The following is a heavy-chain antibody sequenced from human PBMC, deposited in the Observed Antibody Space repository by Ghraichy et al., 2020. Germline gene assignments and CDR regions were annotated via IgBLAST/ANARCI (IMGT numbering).Heavy chain of an antibody. CDR3: ARDSPGKYFDY. J-gene: IGHJ4*02. CDR1: GDSVSSNSVA. Sequence: SETLSLTCGISGDSVSSNSVAWNWIRQSPSRGLEWLGRTYYRSKWSNDYALSVKGRITINPDTSKNQFSLQLNSVTPEDTAVYYCARDSPGKYFDYWSQGTRVTVSS. V-gene: IGHV6-1*01. CDR2: TYYRSKWSN.